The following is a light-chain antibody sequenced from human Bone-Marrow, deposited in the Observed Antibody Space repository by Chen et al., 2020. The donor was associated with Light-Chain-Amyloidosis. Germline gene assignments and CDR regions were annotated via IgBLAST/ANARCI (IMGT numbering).Light chain of an antibody. Sequence: QSALTQPASVSGSPGQSITISCTGTSSDVGGYNYVSWYQQHPGKAPKLMIYDVSNRPSGVSNRFSGSKSGNTASLTISGLQAEDEADYYCSSPHFGGGTKLTVL. CDR2: DVS. V-gene: IGLV2-14*01. CDR3: SSPH. CDR1: SSDVGGYNY. J-gene: IGLJ2*01.